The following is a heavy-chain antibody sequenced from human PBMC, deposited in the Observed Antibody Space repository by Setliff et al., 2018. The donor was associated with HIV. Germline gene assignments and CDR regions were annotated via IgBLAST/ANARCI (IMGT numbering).Heavy chain of an antibody. CDR2: INPSNGAT. CDR3: AREYDVLSGSYISAFDI. CDR1: GYTFTDYF. J-gene: IGHJ3*02. D-gene: IGHD3-3*01. Sequence: EASVKVSCKASGYTFTDYFIHWVRQAPGQGLEWVGRINPSNGATDFGQKFQGWITMTRDTSSRTAYLEVNRLTSDDTAVYYCAREYDVLSGSYISAFDIWGQGTMVTVSS. V-gene: IGHV1-2*04.